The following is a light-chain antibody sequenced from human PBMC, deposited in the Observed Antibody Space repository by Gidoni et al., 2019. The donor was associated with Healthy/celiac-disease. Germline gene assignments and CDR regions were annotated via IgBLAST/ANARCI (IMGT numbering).Light chain of an antibody. V-gene: IGKV4-1*01. Sequence: DIVMTQSLDSRAESLGERATINCKSSQSVLYSSNNKNYLAWYQQKPGQPPKLLIYWASTRESGVPDRFSGSGSGTDFTLTISSLQAEDVAVYYCQQYYSTPRTFGQGTKVEIK. CDR3: QQYYSTPRT. CDR2: WAS. CDR1: QSVLYSSNNKNY. J-gene: IGKJ1*01.